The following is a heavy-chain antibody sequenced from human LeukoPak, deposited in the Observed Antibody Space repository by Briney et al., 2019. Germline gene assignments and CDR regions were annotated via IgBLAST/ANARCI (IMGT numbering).Heavy chain of an antibody. J-gene: IGHJ4*02. CDR2: IWYDGSNK. Sequence: GGSLRLSCAASGFTFSSYGMHWVRQAPGKGLEWVAVIWYDGSNKYYADSVKGRFTISRDNSKNTLYLQMNSLRAEDTAVYYCARDSITGKHDFDYWGQGTLVTVSS. V-gene: IGHV3-33*01. CDR3: ARDSITGKHDFDY. D-gene: IGHD1-20*01. CDR1: GFTFSSYG.